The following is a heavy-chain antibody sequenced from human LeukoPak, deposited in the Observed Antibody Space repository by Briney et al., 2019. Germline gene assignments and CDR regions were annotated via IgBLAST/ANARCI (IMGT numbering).Heavy chain of an antibody. CDR2: IWYDGSNK. Sequence: PGGSLRLSCAASGFTFSSYGMHWVRQAPGKGLEWVAVIWYDGSNKYYADSVKGRFTISRDNSKNTLYLQMNSLRAEDTAVYYCARDHGSSSWHYDYWGQGTLVTVSS. J-gene: IGHJ4*02. CDR3: ARDHGSSSWHYDY. D-gene: IGHD6-13*01. CDR1: GFTFSSYG. V-gene: IGHV3-33*01.